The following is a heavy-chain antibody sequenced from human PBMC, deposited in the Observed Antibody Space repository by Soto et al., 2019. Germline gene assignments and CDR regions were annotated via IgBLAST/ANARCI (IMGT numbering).Heavy chain of an antibody. V-gene: IGHV3-33*01. Sequence: PGGSLRLSCAASGFTFSNYGMHWVRQAPGKGLEWVAVIWYDGSNTYYADTVKGRFTISRDNSKNTLYLQMNSLRAEDTAVYYCASLPIAGALSSAFDIWGQGTMVTVSS. J-gene: IGHJ3*02. CDR1: GFTFSNYG. D-gene: IGHD6-13*01. CDR2: IWYDGSNT. CDR3: ASLPIAGALSSAFDI.